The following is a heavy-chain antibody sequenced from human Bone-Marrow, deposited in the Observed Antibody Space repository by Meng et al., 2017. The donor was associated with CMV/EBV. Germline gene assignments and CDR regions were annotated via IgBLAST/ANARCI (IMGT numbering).Heavy chain of an antibody. J-gene: IGHJ6*02. V-gene: IGHV1-18*01. CDR3: ARVIFPYSSGWYAHYYYDYGMDV. CDR1: GYTFTSYG. Sequence: ASVKVSCKASGYTFTSYGISWVRQAPGQGLEWMGWISAYNGNTNYAQKLQGRVTMTTDTSTSTAYMELRSLRSDDTAVYYCARVIFPYSSGWYAHYYYDYGMDVWGQGTTVTVSS. D-gene: IGHD6-19*01. CDR2: ISAYNGNT.